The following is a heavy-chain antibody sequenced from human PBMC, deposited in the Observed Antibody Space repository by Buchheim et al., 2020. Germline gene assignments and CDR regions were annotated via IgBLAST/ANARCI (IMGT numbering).Heavy chain of an antibody. CDR2: FYYSGTT. D-gene: IGHD3-10*01. Sequence: QVQLQESGPRLVKPSETLSLTCTVSGGSVTSGGSVTSGSHYWSWIRQSPGKGLEWIGYFYYSGTTNYNPSLKSRATISVDTSKNQFSLKLRSVTDADTAVYYCAREVIMLTRFDPWGQGTL. CDR1: GGSVTSGGSVTSGSHY. CDR3: AREVIMLTRFDP. J-gene: IGHJ5*02. V-gene: IGHV4-61*01.